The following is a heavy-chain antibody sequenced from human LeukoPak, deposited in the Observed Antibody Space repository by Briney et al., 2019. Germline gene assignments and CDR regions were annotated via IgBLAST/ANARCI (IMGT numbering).Heavy chain of an antibody. CDR3: ARDYKFYCTNGVCYTYYFDY. D-gene: IGHD2-8*01. J-gene: IGHJ4*02. V-gene: IGHV4-4*07. CDR2: IYTSGST. Sequence: SETLSLTCTVSGGSIYSYYWSWIRQPAGKGLEWIGHIYTSGSTNYNPSLKRRVTMSVDTSKNQFSLRLTSVTAADTAVYYCARDYKFYCTNGVCYTYYFDYWGQGTLVTVSS. CDR1: GGSIYSYY.